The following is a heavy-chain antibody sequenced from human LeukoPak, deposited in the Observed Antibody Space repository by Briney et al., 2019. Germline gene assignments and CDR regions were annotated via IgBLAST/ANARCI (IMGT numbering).Heavy chain of an antibody. CDR3: ARLTVGLRHDAFDI. J-gene: IGHJ3*02. CDR1: GGTFSSYA. D-gene: IGHD4-17*01. Sequence: ASVKVSCKASGGTFSSYAISWVRQAPGQGLEWMGRIIPILGIANYAQKFQGRVTITADKSTSTAYMELSSLRSEDTAVYYCARLTVGLRHDAFDIWGQGTMVTVSS. V-gene: IGHV1-69*04. CDR2: IIPILGIA.